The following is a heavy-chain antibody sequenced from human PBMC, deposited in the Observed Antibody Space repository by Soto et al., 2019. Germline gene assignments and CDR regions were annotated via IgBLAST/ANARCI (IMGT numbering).Heavy chain of an antibody. J-gene: IGHJ6*02. CDR1: GYTFTSYG. Sequence: QVQLVQSGAEVKKPGASVTVSCKASGYTFTSYGISWVRQAPGQGLEWMGWISAYNGNTNYAQKLQGRVTMTTDTSTSTAYMELRSLRSDDTAVYYCARDGLVVVVAATTYYYGMDVWGQGTTVTVSS. CDR2: ISAYNGNT. V-gene: IGHV1-18*01. CDR3: ARDGLVVVVAATTYYYGMDV. D-gene: IGHD2-15*01.